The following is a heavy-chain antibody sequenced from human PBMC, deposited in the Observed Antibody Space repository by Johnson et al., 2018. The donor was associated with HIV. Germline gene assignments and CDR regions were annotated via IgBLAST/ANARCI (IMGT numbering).Heavy chain of an antibody. V-gene: IGHV3-66*02. CDR1: GFTFSDYY. J-gene: IGHJ3*01. D-gene: IGHD1-1*01. Sequence: MQLVESGGGLVKPGGSLRLSCAASGFTFSDYYMSWIRQAPGKGLEWVSVIFTAGDVYYSDPVNGRFTVSSDESKNTLFLEMDSLRPEDTALYYCARESRSGTGNVPGRHALDVWGQGTMVTVSS. CDR3: ARESRSGTGNVPGRHALDV. CDR2: IFTAGDV.